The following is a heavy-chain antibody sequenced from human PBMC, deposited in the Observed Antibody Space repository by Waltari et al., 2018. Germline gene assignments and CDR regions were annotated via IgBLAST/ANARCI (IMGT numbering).Heavy chain of an antibody. J-gene: IGHJ5*02. D-gene: IGHD1-26*01. CDR3: ARDSGIGGGFDP. V-gene: IGHV4-38-2*02. CDR1: GYSISSGYS. Sequence: QVQLQASGPGLVKPSETLSLTCTVSGYSISSGYSWGWIRQPPGKGLEWIGSIYHSGSTYYNPSLKSRVTISVDTSKNQLSLKLSSVTAAETAVYYCARDSGIGGGFDPWGQGTLVTVSS. CDR2: IYHSGST.